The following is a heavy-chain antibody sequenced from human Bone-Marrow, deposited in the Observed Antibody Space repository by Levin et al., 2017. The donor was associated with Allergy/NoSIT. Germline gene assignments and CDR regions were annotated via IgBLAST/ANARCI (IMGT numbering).Heavy chain of an antibody. D-gene: IGHD2-21*01. CDR2: IHSSGST. Sequence: ASETLSLTCTVSGGSISIYYWSWIRQPPGKGLEWIGHIHSSGSTNYNPSLKSRVTISVDESKNQFSLKLSSVTAADTAMYYCVRRFDPTYSGRAYFDYWGQGTLVTVSS. J-gene: IGHJ4*02. V-gene: IGHV4-59*08. CDR1: GGSISIYY. CDR3: VRRFDPTYSGRAYFDY.